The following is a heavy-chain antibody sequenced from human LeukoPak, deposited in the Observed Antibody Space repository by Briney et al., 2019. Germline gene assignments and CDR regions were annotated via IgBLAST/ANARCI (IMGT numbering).Heavy chain of an antibody. J-gene: IGHJ4*02. V-gene: IGHV4-4*07. CDR2: VSSSGSS. CDR3: ARRHLEGYNAYGLFDY. CDR1: GGSISNYY. D-gene: IGHD5-12*01. Sequence: PSDTLSLTCTVSGGSISNYYWAWIRQPVGRELEWIGRVSSSGSSNYNPSLESRVTISVDASKKQFSLKLTSVTAADAGVYHCARRHLEGYNAYGLFDYWGQGTLVTVPS.